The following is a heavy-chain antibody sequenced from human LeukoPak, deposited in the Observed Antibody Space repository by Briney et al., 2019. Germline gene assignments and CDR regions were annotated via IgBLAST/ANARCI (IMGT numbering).Heavy chain of an antibody. CDR2: IIPIFGTA. D-gene: IGHD5-18*01. CDR1: GGTFSSYA. CDR3: ARIGDTAMVNWFDP. V-gene: IGHV1-69*13. Sequence: SVKVSCKASGGTFSSYAISWVRQAPGQGLEWMGGIIPIFGTANYAQKFQGRVTITADESTSSAYMELSSLRSEDTAVYYCARIGDTAMVNWFDPWGQGTLVTVSS. J-gene: IGHJ5*02.